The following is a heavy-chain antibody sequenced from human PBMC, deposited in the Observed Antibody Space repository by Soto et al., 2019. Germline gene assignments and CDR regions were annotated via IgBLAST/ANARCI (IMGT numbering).Heavy chain of an antibody. Sequence: VQLLESGGDLVQPGGSLKPSLVAFGFILNNYAMGWVGQAPGKGLEWVSTIGGTDGDSDGVPWYEDSVKGRFTISRDSSANTLFLHMDNLRAEDSALYYCVKRGRNWGAFDFWGQGTTVVVSS. V-gene: IGHV3-23*01. CDR2: IGGTDGDSDGVP. CDR1: GFILNNYA. CDR3: VKRGRNWGAFDF. J-gene: IGHJ3*01. D-gene: IGHD7-27*01.